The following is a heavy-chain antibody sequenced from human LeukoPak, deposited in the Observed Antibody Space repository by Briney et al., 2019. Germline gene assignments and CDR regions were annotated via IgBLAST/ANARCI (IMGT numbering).Heavy chain of an antibody. D-gene: IGHD3-22*01. V-gene: IGHV1-2*02. CDR3: ARDPSYDSSGSVDY. J-gene: IGHJ4*02. Sequence: ASVKVSCKASGYTFTGYYMHWVRQAPGQGLEWMGWINPNSGGTNYAQKFQGRVTITRDTSISTAYMELSRLRSDDTAVYHCARDPSYDSSGSVDYWGQGTLVTVSS. CDR1: GYTFTGYY. CDR2: INPNSGGT.